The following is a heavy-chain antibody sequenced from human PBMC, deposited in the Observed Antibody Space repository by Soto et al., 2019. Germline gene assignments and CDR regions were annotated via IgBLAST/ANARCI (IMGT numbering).Heavy chain of an antibody. Sequence: GESLKISCKGSGYRFALYWIGWVRQMPGKDLEWMGIIYPSDSDVRYSPSFQGQVTMSADKSISTVYLQWNSLKASDTAMYYCARIIADWYFDLWGRGTLVTVSS. V-gene: IGHV5-51*01. D-gene: IGHD3-16*02. J-gene: IGHJ2*01. CDR1: GYRFALYW. CDR3: ARIIADWYFDL. CDR2: IYPSDSDV.